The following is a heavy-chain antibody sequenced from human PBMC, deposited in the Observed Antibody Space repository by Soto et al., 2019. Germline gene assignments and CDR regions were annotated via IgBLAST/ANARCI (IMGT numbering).Heavy chain of an antibody. V-gene: IGHV5-51*01. CDR3: ARSEYNGNSVDS. D-gene: IGHD3-10*01. CDR2: IYPGDSDT. J-gene: IGHJ5*01. CDR1: GYSFTSHW. Sequence: PGESLKISCQAFGYSFTSHWIGWVRQTPGNGLEWMGIIYPGDSDTRYSPSFQGQVTISADKSINTAYLQWSSLKASDTAMYYCARSEYNGNSVDSWGQGTLVTVSS.